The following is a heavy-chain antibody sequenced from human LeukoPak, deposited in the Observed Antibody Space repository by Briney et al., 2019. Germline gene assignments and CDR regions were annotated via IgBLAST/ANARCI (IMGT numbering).Heavy chain of an antibody. CDR3: ARGGPVPHRPFPFDY. CDR2: INHSGST. J-gene: IGHJ4*02. Sequence: PSETLSLTCAVYGGSFSGYYWSWIRQPPGKGLEWIGEINHSGSTNYNPSLKSRVTISVDTSKNQFSLKLSSVTAADTAVYYCARGGPVPHRPFPFDYWGQGTLVTVSS. CDR1: GGSFSGYY. D-gene: IGHD2/OR15-2a*01. V-gene: IGHV4-34*01.